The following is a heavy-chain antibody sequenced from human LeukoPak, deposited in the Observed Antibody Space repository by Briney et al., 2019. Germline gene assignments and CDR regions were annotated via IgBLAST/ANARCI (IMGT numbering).Heavy chain of an antibody. CDR1: GFSLSTSGMC. D-gene: IGHD1-1*01. J-gene: IGHJ3*02. Sequence: SGPALVKPTQTLTLTCTFSGFSLSTSGMCVSWIRQPPGKALEWLARIDWDDDKYYSTSLRTRLTISKDTSKNQVVLTMTNMDPVDTATYYCARVRQLELDAFDIWGQGTMVTVSS. CDR3: ARVRQLELDAFDI. V-gene: IGHV2-70*11. CDR2: IDWDDDK.